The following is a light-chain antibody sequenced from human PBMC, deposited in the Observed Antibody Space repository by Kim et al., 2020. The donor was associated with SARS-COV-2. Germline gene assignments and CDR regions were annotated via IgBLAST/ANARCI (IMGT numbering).Light chain of an antibody. CDR1: RNIDDW. J-gene: IGKJ1*01. V-gene: IGKV1-5*03. Sequence: AYVGDNITITGRASRNIDDWVAWYQQKPGRAPKLLIYKASTLKSGVPSTCSGSGSGTEFTLTTSSLQPDDFATYYYHQYRSYPWTFGQGTKVDIK. CDR2: KAS. CDR3: HQYRSYPWT.